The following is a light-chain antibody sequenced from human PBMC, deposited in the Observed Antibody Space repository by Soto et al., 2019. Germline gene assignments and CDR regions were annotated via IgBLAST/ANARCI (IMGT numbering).Light chain of an antibody. CDR1: SSDVGGYNY. CDR3: SSHTSSTTLV. V-gene: IGLV2-14*01. J-gene: IGLJ2*01. CDR2: DVS. Sequence: QSALTQPASVSGSPGQSITISCTGTSSDVGGYNYVSWFQQHPGTAPKLMIYDVSTRPSVVSNRFSGSKSGNTASLTISGLQAEDEADYYCSSHTSSTTLVFGGGTKLTVL.